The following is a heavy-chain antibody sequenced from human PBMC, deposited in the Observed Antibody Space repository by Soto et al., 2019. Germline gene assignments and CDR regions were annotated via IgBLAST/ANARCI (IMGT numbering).Heavy chain of an antibody. V-gene: IGHV5-10-1*01. D-gene: IGHD2-2*01. CDR1: GYSFTSYW. CDR2: IDPSDSYT. J-gene: IGHJ6*02. CDR3: ATLVVPALIALDYGMDV. Sequence: PGESLKISCKGSGYSFTSYWISWVRQMPGKGLEWMGRIDPSDSYTNYSPSFQGHVTISADKSISTAYLQWSSLKASDTAMYYCATLVVPALIALDYGMDVWGQGTTVTVSS.